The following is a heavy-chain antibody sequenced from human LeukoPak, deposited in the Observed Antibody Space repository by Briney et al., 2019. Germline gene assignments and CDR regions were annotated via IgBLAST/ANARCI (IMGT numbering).Heavy chain of an antibody. V-gene: IGHV3-21*01. CDR1: VFTFSSYN. Sequence: GGALRLSCAASVFTFSSYNMNWVRQAPGKGLEWVSSITSGSSYMYYADSVKGRFTISRDNAKNSLYLQMNSLRAEDTAVYYCARDPYSGSYGNYYYYFMDVWGKGTTVTISS. J-gene: IGHJ6*03. CDR3: ARDPYSGSYGNYYYYFMDV. CDR2: ITSGSSYM. D-gene: IGHD1-26*01.